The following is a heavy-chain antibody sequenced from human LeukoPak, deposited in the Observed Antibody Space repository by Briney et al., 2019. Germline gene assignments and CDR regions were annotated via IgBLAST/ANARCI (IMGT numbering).Heavy chain of an antibody. D-gene: IGHD3-10*01. CDR1: GFTFSNYG. J-gene: IGHJ6*03. Sequence: GGSLRLSCAASGFTFSNYGMHWVRQAPGKGLEWVAFIRSDGSNKFYADSVKGRFTISRDNSKNTLSLQMNSLRAEDAAVYYCAKEGAYFGSGSYIGHYMDVWGKGTTVTVSS. V-gene: IGHV3-30*02. CDR2: IRSDGSNK. CDR3: AKEGAYFGSGSYIGHYMDV.